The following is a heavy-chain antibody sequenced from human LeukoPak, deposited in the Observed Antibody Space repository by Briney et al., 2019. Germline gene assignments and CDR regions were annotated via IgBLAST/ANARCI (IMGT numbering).Heavy chain of an antibody. Sequence: GGSLRLSCAASGFTFSSYGMHWVRQAPGKGLEWVAVISYDGSNKYYADSVKGRFTISRDNSKNTLYLQMNSLRAEDTAVYYCAKEDSSGWSYYFDYWGRGTLVTVSS. D-gene: IGHD6-19*01. J-gene: IGHJ4*02. CDR2: ISYDGSNK. V-gene: IGHV3-30*18. CDR1: GFTFSSYG. CDR3: AKEDSSGWSYYFDY.